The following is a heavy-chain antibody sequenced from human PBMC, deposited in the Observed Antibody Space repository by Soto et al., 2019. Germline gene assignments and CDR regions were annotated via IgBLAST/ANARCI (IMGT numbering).Heavy chain of an antibody. CDR3: ARESHDILTGPPWVWYFDL. J-gene: IGHJ2*01. CDR2: INDRGSI. CDR1: GGSFSGYY. Sequence: QVQLQQWGAGPLRPLETLSLTCGVSGGSFSGYYWAWIRQSPGKGLEWIGEINDRGSINYNPSLKSGVIIAFDTSKNHYSLNLRSVTAADTAVYYCARESHDILTGPPWVWYFDLWGRGTLVTVSS. D-gene: IGHD3-9*01. V-gene: IGHV4-34*01.